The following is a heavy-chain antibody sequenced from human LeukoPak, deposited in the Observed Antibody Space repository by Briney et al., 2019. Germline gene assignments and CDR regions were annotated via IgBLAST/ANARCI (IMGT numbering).Heavy chain of an antibody. CDR1: GFTFSSYS. J-gene: IGHJ6*03. CDR2: ISSGSDYI. Sequence: GGSLRLSCAASGFTFSSYSMNWVRQAPGKGLEWVSSISSGSDYIYYADSLKGRFTTSRDSAKNSLYLQMNSLRAEDTAVYYCAKAPRFGDHAAEYFYYYMDVWGKGTTVTVSS. D-gene: IGHD3-16*01. V-gene: IGHV3-21*01. CDR3: AKAPRFGDHAAEYFYYYMDV.